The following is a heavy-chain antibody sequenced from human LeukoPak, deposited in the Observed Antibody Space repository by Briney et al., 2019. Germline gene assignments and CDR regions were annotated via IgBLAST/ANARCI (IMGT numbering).Heavy chain of an antibody. D-gene: IGHD7-27*01. V-gene: IGHV5-51*01. J-gene: IGHJ4*02. Sequence: ESLKISCKGSGYSFTSYWIGWVRQMPGKGLEWMGLIHPGDSNTRYSPSFQAQITVSADKSISTAYLQWSSLKASDTGMYYCARQAGLSPTGDLIPFDYWGQGTLVTASP. CDR1: GYSFTSYW. CDR2: IHPGDSNT. CDR3: ARQAGLSPTGDLIPFDY.